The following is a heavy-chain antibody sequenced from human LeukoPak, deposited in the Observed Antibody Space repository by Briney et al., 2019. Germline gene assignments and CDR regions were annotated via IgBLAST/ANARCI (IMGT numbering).Heavy chain of an antibody. Sequence: SETLSLTCTVSGGSISSYYWSWIRQPPGKGLEWIGYIYYSGSTNYNPSLNSRVTISVDTSKNQFSLKLSSVTAADTAVYYCARAGVYDFWSGTSYYYYYMDVWGKGTTVTVSS. CDR1: GGSISSYY. CDR2: IYYSGST. V-gene: IGHV4-59*01. CDR3: ARAGVYDFWSGTSYYYYYMDV. D-gene: IGHD3-3*01. J-gene: IGHJ6*03.